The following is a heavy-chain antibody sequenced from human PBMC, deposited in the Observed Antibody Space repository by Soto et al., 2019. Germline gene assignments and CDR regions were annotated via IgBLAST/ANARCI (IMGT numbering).Heavy chain of an antibody. CDR3: ARVLTGIYDYYGMDV. CDR1: GFTFSSYA. J-gene: IGHJ6*02. CDR2: ISYDGSNK. Sequence: GGSLRLSCAASGFTFSSYAMHWVRQAPGKGLEWVAVISYDGSNKYYADSVKGRFTISRDNSKNTLYLQMNSLRAEDTAVYYCARVLTGIYDYYGMDVWGQGTTVNVSS. D-gene: IGHD1-20*01. V-gene: IGHV3-30-3*01.